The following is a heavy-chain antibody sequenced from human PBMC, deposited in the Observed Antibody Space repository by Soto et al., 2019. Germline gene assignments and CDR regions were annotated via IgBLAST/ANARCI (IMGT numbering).Heavy chain of an antibody. D-gene: IGHD4-17*01. CDR3: ARDLSMVKGVYYGMDV. V-gene: IGHV3-21*01. CDR1: GFTFGSYS. CDR2: ISSSSSYI. Sequence: EVQLVESGGGLVKPGGSLRLSCAASGFTFGSYSMNWVRQAPGKGLEWVSSISSSSSYIYYADSVKGRFTISRDNAKNSLYLQMNSLRAEDTAVYYCARDLSMVKGVYYGMDVWGQGTTVTVSS. J-gene: IGHJ6*02.